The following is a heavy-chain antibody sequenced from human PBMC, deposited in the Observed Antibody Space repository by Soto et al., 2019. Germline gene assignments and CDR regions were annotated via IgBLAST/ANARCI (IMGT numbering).Heavy chain of an antibody. J-gene: IGHJ6*03. Sequence: GGSLRLSCAASGFTFSNAWMSWVRQAPGKGLEWVGRIKSKTDGGTTDYAAPVKGRFTISRDDSKNTLYLQMNSLKTEDTAVYYCTTDLGGGLLHLDYYYYYYMDVWGKGTTVTVSS. CDR1: GFTFSNAW. V-gene: IGHV3-15*01. CDR2: IKSKTDGGTT. D-gene: IGHD3-16*01. CDR3: TTDLGGGLLHLDYYYYYYMDV.